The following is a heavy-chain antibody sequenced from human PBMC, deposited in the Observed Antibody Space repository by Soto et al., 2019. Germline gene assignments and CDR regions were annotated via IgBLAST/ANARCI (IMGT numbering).Heavy chain of an antibody. D-gene: IGHD3-3*01. J-gene: IGHJ6*02. CDR1: GFTFSSYA. V-gene: IGHV3-30-3*01. CDR3: ARLLYDFWSGYYRRGPLDV. Sequence: GGFLRLSCAASGFTFSSYAIHWVRQAPGKGLEWVAVISYDGSNKYYADSVKGRFTISRDNSKNTLYLQMNSLRDEDTAVYYCARLLYDFWSGYYRRGPLDVWGQGTTVTVSS. CDR2: ISYDGSNK.